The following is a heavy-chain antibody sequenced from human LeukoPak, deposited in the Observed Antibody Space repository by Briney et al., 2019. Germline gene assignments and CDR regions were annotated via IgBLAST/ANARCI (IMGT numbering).Heavy chain of an antibody. J-gene: IGHJ4*02. V-gene: IGHV1-8*03. CDR1: GYTFTSYD. CDR3: TREDSSALQDY. Sequence: ASVKVSCKASGYTFTSYDINWVRQATGQGLEWMGWMNPNSGNTGYAQKFQGRVTITRNTSISTAYMELSSLRSGDTAVYYCTREDSSALQDYWGQGTLVTVSS. D-gene: IGHD3-22*01. CDR2: MNPNSGNT.